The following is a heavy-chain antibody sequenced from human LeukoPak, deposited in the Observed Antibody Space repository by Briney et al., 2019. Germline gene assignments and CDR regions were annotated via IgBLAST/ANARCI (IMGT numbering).Heavy chain of an antibody. CDR2: ISGSGGST. D-gene: IGHD3-3*01. J-gene: IGHJ3*02. Sequence: HAGGSLRLSCAASGFTFSSYAMSWVRQAPGKGLEWVSAISGSGGSTYYADSVKGRFTISRDNSKNTLYLQMNSLRAEDTAVYYCARVWNYDFWSGSHGAFDIWGQGTMVTVSS. CDR3: ARVWNYDFWSGSHGAFDI. CDR1: GFTFSSYA. V-gene: IGHV3-23*01.